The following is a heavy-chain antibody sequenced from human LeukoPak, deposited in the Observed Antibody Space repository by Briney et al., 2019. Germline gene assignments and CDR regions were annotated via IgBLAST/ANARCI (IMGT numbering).Heavy chain of an antibody. D-gene: IGHD6-13*01. CDR2: ISSNGGST. CDR1: GFTFSSYA. J-gene: IGHJ4*02. V-gene: IGHV3-64D*06. Sequence: GGSLRLSCAASGFTFSSYAMHWVRQAPGKGLEYVSAISSNGGSTYYADSVKGRFTISRDNSKNTPYLQMSSLRAEDTAVYYCVKDLGLAAAGTPGDYWGQGTLVTVSS. CDR3: VKDLGLAAAGTPGDY.